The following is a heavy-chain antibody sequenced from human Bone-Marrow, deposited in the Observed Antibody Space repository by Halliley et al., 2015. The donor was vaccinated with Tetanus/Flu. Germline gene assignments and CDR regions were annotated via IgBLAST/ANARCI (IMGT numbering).Heavy chain of an antibody. CDR2: IGGDGSSP. CDR3: ARVERWFDP. Sequence: KGLEWVARIGGDGSSPSYAASVKGRLTISREHAKNMVYLEMNSLRAEDTGVYYCARVERWFDPWGQGTLVTVSS. V-gene: IGHV3-74*01. J-gene: IGHJ5*02.